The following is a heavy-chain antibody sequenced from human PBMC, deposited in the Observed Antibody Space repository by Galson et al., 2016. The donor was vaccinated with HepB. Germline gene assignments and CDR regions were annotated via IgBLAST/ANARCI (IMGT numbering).Heavy chain of an antibody. CDR3: ARNVDQRLVGLYDD. Sequence: SVKVSCKASGYTFASYAITWVRQAPGQGLEWMGWISADNGNTHYAQRLQGRVTMTTDTSTTTADMELGSLRSDDTAVYYCARNVDQRLVGLYDDWGQGTLVTVSS. CDR1: GYTFASYA. CDR2: ISADNGNT. D-gene: IGHD6-25*01. V-gene: IGHV1-18*04. J-gene: IGHJ4*02.